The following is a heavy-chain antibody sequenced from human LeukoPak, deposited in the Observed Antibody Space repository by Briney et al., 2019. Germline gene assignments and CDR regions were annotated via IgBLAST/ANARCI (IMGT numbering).Heavy chain of an antibody. D-gene: IGHD1-26*01. CDR3: ARGYSARPYSGSLDALDI. CDR1: GYTFTGYY. J-gene: IGHJ3*02. Sequence: ASVKVSCKASGYTFTGYYMHWVRQAPGQGLEWMGWINPNSGGTNYAQKFQGRVTMTRDTSISTAYMELSRLRSDDTAVYYCARGYSARPYSGSLDALDIWGQGTMVTVSS. V-gene: IGHV1-2*02. CDR2: INPNSGGT.